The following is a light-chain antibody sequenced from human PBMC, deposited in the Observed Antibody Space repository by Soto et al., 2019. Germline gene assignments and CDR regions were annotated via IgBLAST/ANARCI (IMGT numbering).Light chain of an antibody. CDR2: DAS. V-gene: IGKV3-11*01. CDR3: QQRSNWPST. CDR1: QSVSSY. J-gene: IGKJ4*01. Sequence: EIVLTQSPATLSLSPGERATLSCRASQSVSSYLAWYQQKPGLAPRLLIYDASSRATGIPARFSGSGSETDFTLTITSLEPEDFAVYYCQQRSNWPSTFGGGTKVEI.